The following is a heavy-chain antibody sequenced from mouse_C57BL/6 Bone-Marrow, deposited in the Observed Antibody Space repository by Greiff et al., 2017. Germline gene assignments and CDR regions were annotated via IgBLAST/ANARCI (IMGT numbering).Heavy chain of an antibody. CDR3: ARRIFYYYGSRDY. J-gene: IGHJ2*01. D-gene: IGHD1-1*01. Sequence: QVQLKQSGPELVKPGASVKISCKASGYAFSSSWMNWVKQRPGKGLEWIGRIYPGDGDTNYNGKFKGKATLTADKSSSTAYMQLSSLTSEDSAVYFCARRIFYYYGSRDYWGQGTTLTVSS. CDR2: IYPGDGDT. V-gene: IGHV1-82*01. CDR1: GYAFSSSW.